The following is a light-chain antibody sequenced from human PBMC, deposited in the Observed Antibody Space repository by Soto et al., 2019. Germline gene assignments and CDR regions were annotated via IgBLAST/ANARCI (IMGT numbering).Light chain of an antibody. V-gene: IGLV2-14*01. J-gene: IGLJ2*01. CDR1: TSDVGVYNY. CDR2: EVI. Sequence: QSVLTQPASVSGSPGQSITISCTATTSDVGVYNYVSWYQQHPGKAPKLMIYEVINRPSGVSNRFSGSKSGNTASLIISGLQAEDEADYYCGSYTSSSTLVFGGGTKLTVL. CDR3: GSYTSSSTLV.